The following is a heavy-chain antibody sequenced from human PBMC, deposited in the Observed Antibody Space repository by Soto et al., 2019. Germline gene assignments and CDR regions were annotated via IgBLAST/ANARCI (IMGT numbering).Heavy chain of an antibody. V-gene: IGHV4-30-2*01. D-gene: IGHD3-10*01. CDR1: GGSISSGGYS. CDR2: IYHSGST. Sequence: SETLSLTCAVSGGSISSGGYSWSWIRQPPGKGLEWIGYIYHSGSTYYNPSLKSRVTISVDRSKNQFSLKLSSVTAADTAVYYCARGLWFGELLDGFDPWGQGTLVTVSS. CDR3: ARGLWFGELLDGFDP. J-gene: IGHJ5*02.